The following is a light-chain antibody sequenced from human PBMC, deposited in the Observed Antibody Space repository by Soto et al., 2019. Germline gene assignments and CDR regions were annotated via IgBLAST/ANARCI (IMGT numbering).Light chain of an antibody. CDR2: KVS. J-gene: IGKJ2*01. Sequence: DVVMTQSPLSLPVTLGQPASISCRSSQSLAYSDGNTYLNWFQHRPGQSPRRLISKVSNRDSRVPERCSGSGSGSDFKLKISRVEAEDVGVYYCMQCTLWHPYTFGQGTKLEIK. CDR3: MQCTLWHPYT. V-gene: IGKV2-30*01. CDR1: QSLAYSDGNTY.